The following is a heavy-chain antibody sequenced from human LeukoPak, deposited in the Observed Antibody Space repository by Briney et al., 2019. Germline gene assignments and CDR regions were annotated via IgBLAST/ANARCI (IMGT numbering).Heavy chain of an antibody. CDR2: INTSGGGT. J-gene: IGHJ4*02. V-gene: IGHV3-23*01. CDR3: AKRGAYGDWYFDY. D-gene: IGHD4-17*01. Sequence: GGSLRLSCAASGFTFSSYAMSWVRQAPGKGLEWVSSINTSGGGTYYPDSVKGRFTISRDNSKNTLYLQMNSLRAEDTAVYYCAKRGAYGDWYFDYWGQGTLVTVSS. CDR1: GFTFSSYA.